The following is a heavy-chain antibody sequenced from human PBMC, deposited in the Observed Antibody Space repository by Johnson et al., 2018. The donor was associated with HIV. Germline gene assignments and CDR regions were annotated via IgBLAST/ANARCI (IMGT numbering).Heavy chain of an antibody. D-gene: IGHD1-26*01. J-gene: IGHJ3*02. Sequence: VQLVESGGGVVQPGRSLRLSCAASGFTFSSYGMHWVRQGPGKGLEWVAVISYDGSNKYYADSVKGRFTISRDNAKNSLFLQMNSLRAEDTAVYYCAKGRWEATTYDDAFDIWGQGTMVTVSS. CDR2: ISYDGSNK. V-gene: IGHV3-30*18. CDR3: AKGRWEATTYDDAFDI. CDR1: GFTFSSYG.